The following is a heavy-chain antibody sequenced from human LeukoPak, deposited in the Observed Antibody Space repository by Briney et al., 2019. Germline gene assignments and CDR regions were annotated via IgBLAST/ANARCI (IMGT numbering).Heavy chain of an antibody. V-gene: IGHV3-23*01. CDR3: ARASMRMSTAGLVDY. CDR1: GFIFSSYA. CDR2: LSGSGGNT. J-gene: IGHJ4*02. D-gene: IGHD6-13*01. Sequence: GGSLRLSCAASGFIFSSYAMSWVRQAPGKGLEWVSALSGSGGNTYYADSVKGRFTISRDNSKSTLYLQMNSLRAEDTAVYYCARASMRMSTAGLVDYWGQGTLVTVSS.